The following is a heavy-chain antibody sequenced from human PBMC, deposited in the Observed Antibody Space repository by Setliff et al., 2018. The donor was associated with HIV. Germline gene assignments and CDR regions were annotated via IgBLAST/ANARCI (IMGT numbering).Heavy chain of an antibody. CDR3: ARAQMHRGVVSWSLYYFDY. CDR2: IYENAYA. D-gene: IGHD3-10*01. CDR1: GGSINNYY. J-gene: IGHJ4*02. Sequence: SETLSLTCTVSGGSINNYYWSWIRQPPGKGLEWIGYIYENAYAHYTVSLRSRVAVSMDTSKNQFSLTLRSVTAADRAVYYCARAQMHRGVVSWSLYYFDYWGQGALVTVSS. V-gene: IGHV4-59*01.